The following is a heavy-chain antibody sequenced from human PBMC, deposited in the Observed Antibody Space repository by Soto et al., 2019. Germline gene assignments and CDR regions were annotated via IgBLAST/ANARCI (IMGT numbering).Heavy chain of an antibody. CDR3: RGGYDSPWFDP. Sequence: GGSLRLSCAASGFTFSSYAMSWVRQAPGKGLEWVSAISGSGGSTYYADSVKGRFTISRDNSKNTLYLQMNSLRAEDTAVYYVRGGYDSPWFDPWGQGTLVTVSS. V-gene: IGHV3-23*01. CDR1: GFTFSSYA. CDR2: ISGSGGST. D-gene: IGHD5-12*01. J-gene: IGHJ5*02.